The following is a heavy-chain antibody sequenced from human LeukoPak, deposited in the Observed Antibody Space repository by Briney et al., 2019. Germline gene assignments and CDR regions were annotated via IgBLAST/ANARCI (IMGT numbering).Heavy chain of an antibody. D-gene: IGHD6-6*01. Sequence: ASVKVSCKASGGTSSSYAISWVRQAPGQGLEWLGGVIPIFGTANYAQKFQGRVTITTDESTSTAYMELSSLRSEDTAVYYCASPYSSSYYYYYMDVWGKGTTVTVSS. CDR3: ASPYSSSYYYYYMDV. CDR1: GGTSSSYA. J-gene: IGHJ6*03. V-gene: IGHV1-69*05. CDR2: VIPIFGTA.